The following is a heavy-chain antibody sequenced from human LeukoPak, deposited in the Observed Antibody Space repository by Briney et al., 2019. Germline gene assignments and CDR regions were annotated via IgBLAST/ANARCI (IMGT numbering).Heavy chain of an antibody. D-gene: IGHD3-3*01. CDR1: GFTFSNAW. V-gene: IGHV3-15*01. J-gene: IGHJ4*02. CDR3: TTDLEWLVTFDY. Sequence: GGSLRLSCAASGFTFSNAWMSWVRQAPGKGLEWDGRIKSKTDGGTTDYAAPVKGRFTISRDDSKNTLYLQMNSLKTEDTAVYYCTTDLEWLVTFDYWGQGTLVTVSS. CDR2: IKSKTDGGTT.